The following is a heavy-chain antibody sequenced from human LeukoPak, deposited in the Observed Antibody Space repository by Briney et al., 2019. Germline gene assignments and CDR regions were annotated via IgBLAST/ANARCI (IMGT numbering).Heavy chain of an antibody. CDR1: GGSFSGYY. Sequence: SETLSLTCAVYGGSFSGYYWSWIRQPPGKGLEWIGEINHSGSTNYNPSLKSRVTISVDTSKNQFSLKLSSVTAADTAVYYCARAAIVVVPAAISSWFDPWGQGTLVTVSS. D-gene: IGHD2-2*02. J-gene: IGHJ5*02. CDR2: INHSGST. CDR3: ARAAIVVVPAAISSWFDP. V-gene: IGHV4-34*01.